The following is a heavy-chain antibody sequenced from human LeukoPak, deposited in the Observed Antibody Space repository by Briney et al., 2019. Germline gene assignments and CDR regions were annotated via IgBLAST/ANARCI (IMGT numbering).Heavy chain of an antibody. Sequence: GGSLRLSCAASGFTFDSFSINWVRQAPGKGLEWVAFISSSSTYIYYGGSVKGRFTISRDDAKNLVYLEMNSLRAGDTAVYYCATYIVGPTIDYWGQGTLVTVSS. CDR2: ISSSSTYI. V-gene: IGHV3-21*01. CDR3: ATYIVGPTIDY. CDR1: GFTFDSFS. D-gene: IGHD2-15*01. J-gene: IGHJ4*02.